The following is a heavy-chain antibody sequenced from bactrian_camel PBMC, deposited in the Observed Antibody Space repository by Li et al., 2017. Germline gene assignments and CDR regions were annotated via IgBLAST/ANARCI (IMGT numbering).Heavy chain of an antibody. J-gene: IGHJ6*01. V-gene: IGHV3S53*01. CDR3: ATAHGGSRYLVLWAEFGY. CDR1: GYAYSDNC. D-gene: IGHD6*01. CDR2: IGDPGTT. Sequence: HVQLVESGGGLVQPGGSLRLSCAASGYAYSDNCMGWFRQAAGKEREVIATIGDPGTTTYTDSAKGRFTISRDNAKNTLYLQLSSLKTEDTGVYYCATAHGGSRYLVLWAEFGYWGQGTQVTVS.